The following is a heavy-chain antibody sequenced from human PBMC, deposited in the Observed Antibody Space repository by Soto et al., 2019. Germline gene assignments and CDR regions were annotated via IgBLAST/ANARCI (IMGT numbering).Heavy chain of an antibody. CDR2: IYYSGST. CDR3: ARENYDSIGWLDH. V-gene: IGHV4-31*03. D-gene: IGHD3-22*01. Sequence: SQALSVTSTVSAGPTRNGGYFWSWIRQHPGKGLEWIGYIYYSGSTYYNPSLKSRVTISIDTSKNRFSLKLSCVTAADTAVYYCARENYDSIGWLDHWGQGTLLTVS. CDR1: AGPTRNGGYF. J-gene: IGHJ4*02.